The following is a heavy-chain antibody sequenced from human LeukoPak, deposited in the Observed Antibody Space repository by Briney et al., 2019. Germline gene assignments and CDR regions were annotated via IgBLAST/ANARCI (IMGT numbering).Heavy chain of an antibody. V-gene: IGHV4-39*01. D-gene: IGHD1-26*01. CDR2: IYYSGST. CDR1: GGSISSSSYY. J-gene: IGHJ4*02. CDR3: ARQGSEWELLDY. Sequence: PSETLSLTCTVSGGSISSSSYYWGWIRQPPGKGLEWIGSIYYSGSTYYNPSLKSRVTISVDTSKNQFSLKLSSVTAADTAVYYCARQGSEWELLDYWGQGTLVTVSS.